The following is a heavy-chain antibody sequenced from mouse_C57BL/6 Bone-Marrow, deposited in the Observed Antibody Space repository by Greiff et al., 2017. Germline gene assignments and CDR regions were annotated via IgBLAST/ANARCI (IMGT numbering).Heavy chain of an antibody. CDR1: GYTFTSYW. J-gene: IGHJ2*01. V-gene: IGHV1-64*01. CDR2: IHPNSGST. Sequence: QVQLQQPGAELVKPGASVKLSCKASGYTFTSYWMHWVKQRPGQGLEWIGMIHPNSGSTNYNEKFKSKATLTVDKSSSTAYMQLSSLTSEDSAVYYCAREGPDYYGSSPYYFDYWGQGTTLTGSS. D-gene: IGHD1-1*01. CDR3: AREGPDYYGSSPYYFDY.